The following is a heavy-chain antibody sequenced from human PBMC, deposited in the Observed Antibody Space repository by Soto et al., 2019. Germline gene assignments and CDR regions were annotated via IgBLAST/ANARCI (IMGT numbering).Heavy chain of an antibody. J-gene: IGHJ6*02. CDR3: AADGGQHPFYGMDV. Sequence: ASVKVSCKASGYTFSTYYMHWVRQAPGQGYEWMGIINPSGGSTTYAQKFQGRVTMTRDTSTTTVYMELSSLKSEDTAVYYCAADGGQHPFYGMDVWGQGTTVTVSS. V-gene: IGHV1-46*01. CDR1: GYTFSTYY. D-gene: IGHD3-16*01. CDR2: INPSGGST.